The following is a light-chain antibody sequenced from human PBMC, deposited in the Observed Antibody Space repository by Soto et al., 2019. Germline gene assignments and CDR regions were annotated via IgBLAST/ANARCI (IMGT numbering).Light chain of an antibody. CDR3: QQLNSYPR. CDR1: QGISSY. Sequence: DIQLTQSPSFLSASVGDRVTITCRASQGISSYLAWYQQQPGKAPKLLIYSASTLQSGVPSRFSGSGSGTEFTLTISSLQPEDFATYYCQQLNSYPRFGPGTKVDIK. CDR2: SAS. V-gene: IGKV1-9*01. J-gene: IGKJ3*01.